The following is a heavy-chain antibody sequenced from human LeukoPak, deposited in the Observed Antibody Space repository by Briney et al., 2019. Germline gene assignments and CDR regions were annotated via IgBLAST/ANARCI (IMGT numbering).Heavy chain of an antibody. CDR1: GYAFTGHY. V-gene: IGHV1-2*02. D-gene: IGHD1-26*01. CDR2: INPNSGGT. J-gene: IGHJ6*03. Sequence: GASVKVSCKASGYAFTGHYIHWVRQAPGQGLEWMGWINPNSGGTNYAQKFQGRVTMTRDTSISTAYMELSRLRSDDTAVYYCARSRGVGADHAWPEHYYYMDVWGKGTTVTVSS. CDR3: ARSRGVGADHAWPEHYYYMDV.